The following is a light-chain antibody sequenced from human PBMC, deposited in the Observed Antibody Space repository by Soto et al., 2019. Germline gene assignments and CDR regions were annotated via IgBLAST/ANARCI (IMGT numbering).Light chain of an antibody. Sequence: DFQMTQSPSTLSASVGDRVTITCRASQTVERWLAWYQQKPGKAPKLLIYKASSLESGVPSRFSGSGSGTEFTLSISSLQPDDFATYYCQQYHTDATFGQGTKVDIK. V-gene: IGKV1-5*03. CDR1: QTVERW. CDR2: KAS. J-gene: IGKJ1*01. CDR3: QQYHTDAT.